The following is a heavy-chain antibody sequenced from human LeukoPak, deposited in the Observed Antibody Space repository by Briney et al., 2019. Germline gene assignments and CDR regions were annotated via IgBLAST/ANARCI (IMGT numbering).Heavy chain of an antibody. J-gene: IGHJ4*02. CDR2: ISYDGSNK. CDR1: GFTFSSYG. CDR3: AKLVAVAGHFDY. Sequence: QPGGSLRLSCAASGFTFSSYGMHWVRQAPGKGLEWVAVISYDGSNKYYADSVKGRFTISRDNSKNTLYLQMNSLRAEDTAVYYCAKLVAVAGHFDYWGQGTLVTVSS. D-gene: IGHD6-19*01. V-gene: IGHV3-30*18.